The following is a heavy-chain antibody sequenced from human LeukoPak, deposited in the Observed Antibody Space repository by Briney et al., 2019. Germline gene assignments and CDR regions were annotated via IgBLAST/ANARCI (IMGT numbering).Heavy chain of an antibody. J-gene: IGHJ5*02. V-gene: IGHV3-33*01. Sequence: GGSLTLSCAASGFTFSSFGMHWVRQAPGKGLEWVAVIWYDASNKYYADSVRGRFTISRDNSKNTLFLQMNSLRDDDTAVYYCVRGVGVSRFNYFDPWGQGTLVIVSS. D-gene: IGHD6-13*01. CDR3: VRGVGVSRFNYFDP. CDR2: IWYDASNK. CDR1: GFTFSSFG.